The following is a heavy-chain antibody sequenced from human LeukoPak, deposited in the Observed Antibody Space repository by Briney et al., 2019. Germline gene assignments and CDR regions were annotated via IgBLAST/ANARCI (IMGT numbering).Heavy chain of an antibody. CDR1: GFTFSSYA. V-gene: IGHV3-23*01. CDR2: INGSGGST. Sequence: GGSLRLSCAASGFTFSSYAMSWVRQAPGKGLEWVSAINGSGGSTYYADSVKGRFTISRDNSKNTLYLQMNSLRAEDTAVYYCAKVTVATISTYYYYYMDVWGKGTTVTVSS. D-gene: IGHD5-12*01. J-gene: IGHJ6*03. CDR3: AKVTVATISTYYYYYMDV.